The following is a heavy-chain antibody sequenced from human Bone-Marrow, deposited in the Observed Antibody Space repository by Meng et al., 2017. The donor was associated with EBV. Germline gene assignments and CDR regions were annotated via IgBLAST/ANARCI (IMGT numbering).Heavy chain of an antibody. CDR3: ARDRFDSGSYYIDY. D-gene: IGHD3-10*01. V-gene: IGHV1-3*01. Sequence: QVQVVQSGPGVKKPGASVKVSCKASGYTFTNHAMHWVRQAPGQRFEWMGWINVGNDITKYSQKFQGRVTITRDTSANTAYMDLSSLKSEDTAVYFCARDRFDSGSYYIDYWGQGTLVTVSS. CDR1: GYTFTNHA. J-gene: IGHJ4*02. CDR2: INVGNDIT.